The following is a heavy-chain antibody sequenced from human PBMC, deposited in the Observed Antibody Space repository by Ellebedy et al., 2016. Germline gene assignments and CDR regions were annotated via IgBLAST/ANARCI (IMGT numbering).Heavy chain of an antibody. Sequence: SQTLSLTCAVYGGSFSGHYWSWVRQPPGKGLEWIGEINHSGSTNYNPSLKSRVTISVDTSKNQFSLKLSSVTAADTAVYYCARLYSSSWLRYNWFDPWGQGTLVTVSS. V-gene: IGHV4-34*01. J-gene: IGHJ5*02. CDR3: ARLYSSSWLRYNWFDP. CDR2: INHSGST. CDR1: GGSFSGHY. D-gene: IGHD6-13*01.